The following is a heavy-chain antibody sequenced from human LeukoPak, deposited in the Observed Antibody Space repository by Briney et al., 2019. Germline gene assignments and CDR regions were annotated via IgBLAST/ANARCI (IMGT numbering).Heavy chain of an antibody. CDR3: TRVSRQYSGSFFCFEY. Sequence: PGGSLRLSCAASGFTFSGYSMNWVRQAPGKGLEWVSSISTTSAYIYYADSVKGRLTTSRDNAKSSLYLEMNSLRAEDTAVYYCTRVSRQYSGSFFCFEYWGQGTLVTVSS. V-gene: IGHV3-21*01. D-gene: IGHD1-26*01. CDR1: GFTFSGYS. J-gene: IGHJ4*02. CDR2: ISTTSAYI.